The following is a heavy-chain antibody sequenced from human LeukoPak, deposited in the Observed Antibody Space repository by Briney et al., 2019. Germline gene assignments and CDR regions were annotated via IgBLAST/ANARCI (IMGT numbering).Heavy chain of an antibody. CDR3: ARLYSSGWAGY. CDR1: GFTFSSHG. J-gene: IGHJ4*02. V-gene: IGHV3-33*07. D-gene: IGHD6-19*01. CDR2: IWYDGSKK. Sequence: GRSLRLSCAASGFTFSSHGMYWVRQAPGKGLEWVALIWYDGSKKYYADSVKGRFTISRDNSKNTLSLQMNSLRAEDTAVYFCARLYSSGWAGYWGQGTLVTISS.